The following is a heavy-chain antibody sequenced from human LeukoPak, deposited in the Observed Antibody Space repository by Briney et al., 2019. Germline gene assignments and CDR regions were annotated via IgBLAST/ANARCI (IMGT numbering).Heavy chain of an antibody. J-gene: IGHJ4*02. CDR3: AGARWTSTVTTYYLDY. CDR2: INAGNGKT. CDR1: GYMFSDYA. D-gene: IGHD4-17*01. V-gene: IGHV1-3*01. Sequence: ASVKVSCKASGYMFSDYAIQWVRQAPGQGLEWMGWINAGNGKTKYSQKFQGRVTITRETSASTAYVELSGLRSEDTAVYYCAGARWTSTVTTYYLDYWGQGTLVTVSS.